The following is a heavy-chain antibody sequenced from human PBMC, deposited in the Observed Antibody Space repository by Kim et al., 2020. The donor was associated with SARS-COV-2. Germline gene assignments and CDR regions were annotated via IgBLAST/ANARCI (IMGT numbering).Heavy chain of an antibody. V-gene: IGHV5-10-1*01. Sequence: SPSFQGHVTISADKSISTAYLQWSSLKASDTAMYYCARINGYSYGYSVDYWGQGTLVTVSS. D-gene: IGHD5-18*01. J-gene: IGHJ4*02. CDR3: ARINGYSYGYSVDY.